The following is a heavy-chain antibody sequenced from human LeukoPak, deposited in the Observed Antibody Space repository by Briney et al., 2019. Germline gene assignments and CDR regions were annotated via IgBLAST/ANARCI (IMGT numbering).Heavy chain of an antibody. V-gene: IGHV3-23*01. CDR2: ITFGGDDT. D-gene: IGHD1-26*01. Sequence: QSGGSLRLSCAASGFTFSSYSMNWVRQAPGKGLEWVSSITFGGDDTYYADSVKGRFTISRDNSKNTVSLQMNILRAEDTALYFCAEEVGDTYPTFDYWGRGTLVTVSS. J-gene: IGHJ4*02. CDR3: AEEVGDTYPTFDY. CDR1: GFTFSSYS.